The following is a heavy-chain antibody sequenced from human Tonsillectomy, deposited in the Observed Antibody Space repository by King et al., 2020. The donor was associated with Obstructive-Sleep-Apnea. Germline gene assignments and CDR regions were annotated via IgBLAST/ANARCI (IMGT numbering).Heavy chain of an antibody. CDR3: ARTTSAGSDYDPDWFDP. CDR1: GGSITTSF. V-gene: IGHV4-4*07. CDR2: IYTSGST. Sequence: QLQESGPGLVKPSETLSLTCTVSGGSITTSFWSWIRQPAGKGLEWIGRIYTSGSTNYSPSLKSRVTMSVDTSKNQFSLKLTSVTAADTAVYYCARTTSAGSDYDPDWFDPWGQGTLVIVSS. J-gene: IGHJ5*02. D-gene: IGHD3-22*01.